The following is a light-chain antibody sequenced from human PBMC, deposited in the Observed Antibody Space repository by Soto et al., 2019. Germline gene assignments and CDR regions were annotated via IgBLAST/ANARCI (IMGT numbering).Light chain of an antibody. CDR2: GAS. CDR3: KQYGSSPYT. CDR1: QSVSSSY. J-gene: IGKJ2*01. Sequence: EIVLTQSPGTLSLSPGERATLSCRASQSVSSSYLAWYQQKPGQAPRLLIYGASSRATGIPDRFSGSGSGTDFTITISRLEPEDFAVYSCKQYGSSPYTFGQGTKLEIK. V-gene: IGKV3-20*01.